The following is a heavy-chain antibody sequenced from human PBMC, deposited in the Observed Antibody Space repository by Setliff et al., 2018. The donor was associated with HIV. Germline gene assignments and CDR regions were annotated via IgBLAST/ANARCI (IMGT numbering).Heavy chain of an antibody. V-gene: IGHV4-59*11. CDR1: GVSISSHH. CDR2: IYYTGST. D-gene: IGHD1-1*01. J-gene: IGHJ4*02. Sequence: PSETLSLTCTVSGVSISSHHWSWIRQPPGNGLEWIGYIYYTGSTSYNPSFRSRVTISVDTSKNQFSLMLDSVTAADTAVYYCARNSQKGIQPLLLASWGPGTLVTVSS. CDR3: ARNSQKGIQPLLLAS.